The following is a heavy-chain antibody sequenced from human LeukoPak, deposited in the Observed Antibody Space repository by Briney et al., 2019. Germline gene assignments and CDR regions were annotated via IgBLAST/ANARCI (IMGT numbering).Heavy chain of an antibody. D-gene: IGHD1-26*01. J-gene: IGHJ2*01. CDR2: IIPILGIA. Sequence: ASVKVSCKASGGTFSSYAISWVRQAPGQGLEWMGRIIPILGIANYAQKFQGRVTITADKSTSTAYMELSSLRSEDTAAYYCARGSLGEGAGLVGAHYWYFDLWGRGTLVTVSS. CDR1: GGTFSSYA. V-gene: IGHV1-69*04. CDR3: ARGSLGEGAGLVGAHYWYFDL.